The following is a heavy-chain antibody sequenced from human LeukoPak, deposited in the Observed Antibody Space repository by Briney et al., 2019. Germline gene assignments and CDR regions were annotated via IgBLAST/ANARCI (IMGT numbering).Heavy chain of an antibody. J-gene: IGHJ4*02. Sequence: PGGSLRLSCAASGFTFSTYSINWVRQAPGKGLEWVSSISSSSSYIYYADSVKGRFTISRDNAKHSLYLQMNSLRVEDTAVYYCARDELGVLEWLLYSGNFDYWGQGTLVTVSS. CDR2: ISSSSSYI. CDR1: GFTFSTYS. V-gene: IGHV3-21*01. CDR3: ARDELGVLEWLLYSGNFDY. D-gene: IGHD3-3*01.